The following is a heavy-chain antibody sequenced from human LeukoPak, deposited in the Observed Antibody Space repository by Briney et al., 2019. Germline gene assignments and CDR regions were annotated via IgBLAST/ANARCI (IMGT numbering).Heavy chain of an antibody. D-gene: IGHD3-3*01. CDR3: ARGRPYYDFWSGYYSRYYYYGMDV. CDR2: IYYSGST. Sequence: PSETLSLTCTVSGGSISSYYWSWIRQPPGKGLEWIGYIYYSGSTNYNPSLKSRVTISVDTSKNQFSLKLSSVTAADTAVYYCARGRPYYDFWSGYYSRYYYYGMDVWGQGTTVTVSS. J-gene: IGHJ6*02. V-gene: IGHV4-59*01. CDR1: GGSISSYY.